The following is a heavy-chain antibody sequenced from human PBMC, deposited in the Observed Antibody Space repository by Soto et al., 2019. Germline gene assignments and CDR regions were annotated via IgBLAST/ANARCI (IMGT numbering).Heavy chain of an antibody. CDR2: IKQDGSEK. J-gene: IGHJ5*02. Sequence: EVQLVESGGGLVQPGGSLRLSCAASGFTFSSYWMSWVRQAPGKGLEWVANIKQDGSEKYYVDSVKGRFTISRDNAKNSLYLQMNSLRDEDTAVYYCARDIGTRRGWFDPWGQGPLVTVSS. D-gene: IGHD1-26*01. CDR3: ARDIGTRRGWFDP. CDR1: GFTFSSYW. V-gene: IGHV3-7*01.